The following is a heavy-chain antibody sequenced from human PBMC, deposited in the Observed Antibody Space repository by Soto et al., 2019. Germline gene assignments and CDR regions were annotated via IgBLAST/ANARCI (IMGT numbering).Heavy chain of an antibody. CDR1: GFTFSSYS. CDR2: ISSSDINI. V-gene: IGHV3-48*01. CDR3: ARDYGDYVPRNDY. J-gene: IGHJ4*02. Sequence: EVQLVESGGGLIQPGGSLRLSCAASGFTFSSYSMNWVRQAPGKGLEWISYISSSDINIYYADSVKGRFTISRDIAKNSLYLPMNSLRAEDTAVYYCARDYGDYVPRNDYWGQGTLVTVSS. D-gene: IGHD4-17*01.